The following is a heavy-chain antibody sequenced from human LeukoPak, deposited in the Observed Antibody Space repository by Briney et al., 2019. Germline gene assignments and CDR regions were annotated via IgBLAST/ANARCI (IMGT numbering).Heavy chain of an antibody. CDR2: INQSGST. J-gene: IGHJ6*04. V-gene: IGHV4-34*01. D-gene: IGHD3-10*01. Sequence: SETLSHTCAVHSLPFTGYYLSCIRHPPRDDPDSNRVINQSGSTNYNPSLKSRVTISVDTSKNQFSLKLSSVTAADTAVYYCARGKLMVRGVIMGMASRGMDVWGKGTTVTVSS. CDR3: ARGKLMVRGVIMGMASRGMDV. CDR1: SLPFTGYY.